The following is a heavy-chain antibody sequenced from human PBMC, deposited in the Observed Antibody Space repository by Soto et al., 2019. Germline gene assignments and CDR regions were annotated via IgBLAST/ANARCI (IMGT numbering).Heavy chain of an antibody. CDR2: IYYSGST. D-gene: IGHD4-17*01. V-gene: IGHV4-31*01. CDR1: GGSVNNANYF. Sequence: QVRLEESGPGLVKPSETLSLICSVSGGSVNNANYFWNWIRHHPENGLEWIGYIYYSGSTRYNPSFQAPASLLIDTVKKSFSPRVNFGAVGETAVYFCARDADYGGSRGGMDVWGRGTTVTVSS. CDR3: ARDADYGGSRGGMDV. J-gene: IGHJ6*02.